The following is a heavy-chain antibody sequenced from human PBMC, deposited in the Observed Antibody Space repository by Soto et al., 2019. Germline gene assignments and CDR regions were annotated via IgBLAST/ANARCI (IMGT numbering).Heavy chain of an antibody. CDR2: IYYSGST. Sequence: QVQLQESGPGLVKPSETLSLTCTVSVSGGSVSTGVHYWSWIRQPPGKGLEWIGYIYYSGSTNYNPSLKSRVTISVNTSKNQFSLKLTSVTAADTAVYYCARGYYTSWDWFDRWGRGTLVTVSS. D-gene: IGHD2-2*01. J-gene: IGHJ2*01. CDR3: ARGYYTSWDWFDR. V-gene: IGHV4-61*08. CDR1: GGSVSTGVHY.